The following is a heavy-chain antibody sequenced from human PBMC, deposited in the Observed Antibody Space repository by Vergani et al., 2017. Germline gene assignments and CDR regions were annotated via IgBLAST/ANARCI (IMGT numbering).Heavy chain of an antibody. V-gene: IGHV3-21*01. CDR3: ASASRYYYYGMDV. Sequence: EVQLVESGGGLVKPGGSLRLSCAASGFTFSSYSMNWVRQAPGKGLEWVSSISSSSSYIYYADSVKGRFTISRDNAKNSLYLQMNSLRAEDTAVYYCASASRYYYYGMDVWGQGTTVTGSS. CDR1: GFTFSSYS. D-gene: IGHD6-25*01. CDR2: ISSSSSYI. J-gene: IGHJ6*02.